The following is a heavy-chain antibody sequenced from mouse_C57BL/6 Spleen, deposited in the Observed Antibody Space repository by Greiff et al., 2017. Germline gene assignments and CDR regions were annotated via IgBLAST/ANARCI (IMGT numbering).Heavy chain of an antibody. J-gene: IGHJ4*01. CDR2: FYPGSGSI. V-gene: IGHV1-62-2*01. CDR1: GYTFTEYT. CDR3: ARPEGNNLRGYAMDY. D-gene: IGHD1-3*01. Sequence: QVQLKESGAELVKPGASVKLSCKASGYTFTEYTIHWVKQRSGQGLEWIGWFYPGSGSIKYNEKFKDKATLTADKSSSTVYMQLSRLTSEDTAVYFCARPEGNNLRGYAMDYWGQGTSVTVSS.